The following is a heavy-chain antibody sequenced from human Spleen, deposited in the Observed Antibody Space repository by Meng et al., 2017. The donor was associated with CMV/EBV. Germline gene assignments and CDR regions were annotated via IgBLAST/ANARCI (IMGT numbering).Heavy chain of an antibody. Sequence: SETLSLTCTVSGGSISSYYWSWIRQPPGKGLEWIGYIYYSGSTTYNPSLKSRVTISVDTSKNQFSLKLSSVTAADTAVYYCASSSSWRNWFDPWGRGTLVTVSS. CDR2: IYYSGST. J-gene: IGHJ5*02. D-gene: IGHD6-13*01. CDR3: ASSSSWRNWFDP. V-gene: IGHV4-59*01. CDR1: GGSISSYY.